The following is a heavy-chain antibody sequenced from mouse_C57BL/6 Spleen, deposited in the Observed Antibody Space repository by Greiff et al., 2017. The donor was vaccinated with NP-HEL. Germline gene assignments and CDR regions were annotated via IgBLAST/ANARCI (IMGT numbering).Heavy chain of an antibody. CDR2: IRLKSDNYAT. CDR1: GFTFSNYW. V-gene: IGHV6-3*01. D-gene: IGHD2-4*01. J-gene: IGHJ3*01. CDR3: TSHDWSLY. Sequence: EVKVEESGGGLVQPGGSMKLSCVASGFTFSNYWMNWVRQSPEKGLEWVAQIRLKSDNYATHYAESVKGRFTISRDDSKSSVYLQMNNLRAEDTGIYYCTSHDWSLYWGQGTLVTVSA.